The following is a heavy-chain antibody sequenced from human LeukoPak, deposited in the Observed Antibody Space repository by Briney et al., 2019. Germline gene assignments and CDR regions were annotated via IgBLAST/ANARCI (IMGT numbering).Heavy chain of an antibody. D-gene: IGHD5-18*01. CDR2: IWYDGSNK. Sequence: PGGSLRLSCAASGFTFSSYGMHWVRQAPGKGLEWVAVIWYDGSNKYYADSVKGRFTISRDNSKNTLYLQMNSLRAEDTAVYYCAREQIQLRGLFDSWGQGTLVTVSS. CDR3: AREQIQLRGLFDS. CDR1: GFTFSSYG. V-gene: IGHV3-33*08. J-gene: IGHJ4*02.